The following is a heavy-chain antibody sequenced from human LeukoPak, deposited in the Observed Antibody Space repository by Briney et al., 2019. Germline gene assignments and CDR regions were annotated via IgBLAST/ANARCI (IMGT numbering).Heavy chain of an antibody. V-gene: IGHV4-31*03. CDR1: GGSISSGGYY. CDR3: ARGSSDYCSSTSCYPPYGMDV. D-gene: IGHD2-2*01. J-gene: IGHJ6*02. Sequence: PSQTLSLTCTVSGGSISSGGYYWSWIRQHPGKGLEWIGYIYYSGSTYYNPSLKSRVTISVDTSKNQFSLKLSSVTAADTAVYYCARGSSDYCSSTSCYPPYGMDVWGQGTTVTVSS. CDR2: IYYSGST.